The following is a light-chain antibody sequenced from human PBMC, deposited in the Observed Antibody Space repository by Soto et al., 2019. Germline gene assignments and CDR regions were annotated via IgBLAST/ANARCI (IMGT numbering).Light chain of an antibody. CDR3: QQSYSTPPT. J-gene: IGKJ3*01. CDR2: AAS. V-gene: IGKV1-39*01. Sequence: DIQMTQSPSSLSASVGDRVTITCRASQSISTYLNWYQQKPGKAPKLLIYAASTLQSGVPSRFSGSGSGTDFTLTISSLQTEDLATYYCQQSYSTPPTFGAGTKVDIK. CDR1: QSISTY.